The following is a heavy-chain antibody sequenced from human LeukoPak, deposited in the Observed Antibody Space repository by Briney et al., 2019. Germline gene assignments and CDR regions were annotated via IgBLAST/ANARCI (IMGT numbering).Heavy chain of an antibody. CDR2: ISSSGSNI. V-gene: IGHV3-48*03. CDR1: GFTFSSYE. D-gene: IGHD4-23*01. Sequence: PGGSLRLSCAASGFTFSSYEMNWVRQAPGKGLEWVSYISSSGSNIYYADYVKGRFTISRDNAKNSLYLQMNSLRAEDTAVYYCARMTMVVTLFDYWGQGTLVTVSS. J-gene: IGHJ4*02. CDR3: ARMTMVVTLFDY.